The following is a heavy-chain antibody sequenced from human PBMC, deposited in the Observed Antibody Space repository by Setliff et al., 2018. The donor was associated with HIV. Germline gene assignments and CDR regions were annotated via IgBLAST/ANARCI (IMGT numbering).Heavy chain of an antibody. D-gene: IGHD3-22*01. CDR1: GASFSGNY. Sequence: PSETLSLTCAVYGASFSGNYWSWIRQHPGTGLEWIGEINHSGSTNYNPSLKSRVTISVDTSKNQFSLNLSSVTAADTAVYYCARALGYYYDSSGYVDYWGQGTLVTVSS. J-gene: IGHJ4*02. CDR3: ARALGYYYDSSGYVDY. CDR2: INHSGST. V-gene: IGHV4-34*01.